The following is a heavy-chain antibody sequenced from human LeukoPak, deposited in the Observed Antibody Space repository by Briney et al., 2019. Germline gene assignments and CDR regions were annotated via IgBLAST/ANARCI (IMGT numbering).Heavy chain of an antibody. CDR1: GGSISSSSYY. CDR3: ARRYYYVSGSYYNHFDP. D-gene: IGHD3-10*01. CDR2: MYHSGST. V-gene: IGHV4-39*02. J-gene: IGHJ5*02. Sequence: KPSETLSLTCTVSGGSISSSSYYWGWIRQPPGKGLEWIGSMYHSGSTYYNPSLKSRVTISVDTSKNHFSLKLSSVTAADTAVYYCARRYYYVSGSYYNHFDPWGQGTLVTVSS.